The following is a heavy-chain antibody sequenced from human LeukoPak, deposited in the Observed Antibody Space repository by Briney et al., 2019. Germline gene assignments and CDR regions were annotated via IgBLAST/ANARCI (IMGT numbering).Heavy chain of an antibody. J-gene: IGHJ4*02. D-gene: IGHD1-26*01. CDR2: IYTSGST. V-gene: IGHV4-4*07. Sequence: PSETLSLTCTVSGGSISSYYWSWIRQPAGKGLEWIGRIYTSGSTNYNPSLKSRVTISVDTSKNQFSLKLSSVTAADTAVYYCARGGYSGSYYPYFDYWGQGTLVTVSS. CDR1: GGSISSYY. CDR3: ARGGYSGSYYPYFDY.